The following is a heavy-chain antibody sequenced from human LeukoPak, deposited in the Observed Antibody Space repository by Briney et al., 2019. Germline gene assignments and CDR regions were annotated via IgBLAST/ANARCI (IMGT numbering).Heavy chain of an antibody. Sequence: SETLSLTCTVSGGSINTPNYYWGWIRQTPGKGLEWIGNIFYSGGTYYSPSLTSRVTISLDTSRNQFSLKLSSVTAADTAVYYCARVEEGYGSGRRENYYYYYMDVWGKGTTVTISS. CDR2: IFYSGGT. D-gene: IGHD3-10*01. CDR1: GGSINTPNYY. V-gene: IGHV4-39*07. J-gene: IGHJ6*03. CDR3: ARVEEGYGSGRRENYYYYYMDV.